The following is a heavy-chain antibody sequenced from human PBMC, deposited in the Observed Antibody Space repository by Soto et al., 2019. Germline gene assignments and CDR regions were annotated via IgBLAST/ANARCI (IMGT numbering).Heavy chain of an antibody. J-gene: IGHJ1*01. D-gene: IGHD3-9*01. CDR2: IYDSGRP. Sequence: WSRQSPGQGLEWIGYIYDSGRPYYNPSLQTRVTISADTSKNHISLKLTSATAADTSFYFCARGVGSSPPRYWGGGTLVTVS. CDR3: ARGVGSSPPRY. V-gene: IGHV4-61*03.